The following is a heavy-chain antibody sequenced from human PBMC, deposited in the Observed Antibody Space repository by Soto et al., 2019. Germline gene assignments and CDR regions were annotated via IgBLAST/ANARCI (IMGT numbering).Heavy chain of an antibody. V-gene: IGHV1-69*04. D-gene: IGHD4-17*01. J-gene: IGHJ6*03. Sequence: GASVKVSCKASGGTFSSYTISWVRQAPGQGLEWMGRIIPILGIANYAQKFQGRVTITADKSTSTAYMELSSLRSEDTAVYYCAREGGNDGDYAPYYYMDVWGKGTTVTVSS. CDR3: AREGGNDGDYAPYYYMDV. CDR2: IIPILGIA. CDR1: GGTFSSYT.